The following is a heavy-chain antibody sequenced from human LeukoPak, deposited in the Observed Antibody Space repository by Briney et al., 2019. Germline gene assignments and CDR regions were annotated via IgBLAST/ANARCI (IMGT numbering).Heavy chain of an antibody. CDR1: GYTFTGYY. Sequence: GASVKVSCKASGYTFTGYYMHWVRQAPGQGLEWMGWINPNSGGTNYAQKFQGRVTMTRDTSISTAYMELSRLRSDDTAVYYCARAHSGYLRPEDGMDVWGQGTTVTVSS. J-gene: IGHJ6*02. V-gene: IGHV1-2*02. CDR2: INPNSGGT. CDR3: ARAHSGYLRPEDGMDV. D-gene: IGHD5-12*01.